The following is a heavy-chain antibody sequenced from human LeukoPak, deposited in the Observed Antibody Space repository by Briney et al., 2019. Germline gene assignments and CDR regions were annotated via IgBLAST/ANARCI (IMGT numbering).Heavy chain of an antibody. Sequence: SETLSLTCTVSGGSISSSSYYWGWIRQPPGKVLEWIGSIYYSGSTYYNPSLKSRVTISVDTCKNQFSLKLSSVTAADTAVYYCARDGYSYGFFDYWGQGTLVTVSS. CDR1: GGSISSSSYY. V-gene: IGHV4-39*07. CDR2: IYYSGST. J-gene: IGHJ4*02. CDR3: ARDGYSYGFFDY. D-gene: IGHD5-18*01.